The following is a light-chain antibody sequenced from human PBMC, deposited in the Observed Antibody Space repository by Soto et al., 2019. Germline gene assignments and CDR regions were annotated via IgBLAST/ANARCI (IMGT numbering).Light chain of an antibody. CDR1: QSVSSN. V-gene: IGKV3-15*01. CDR3: QQYNNWPWT. J-gene: IGKJ1*01. Sequence: IVMTQSPATLSVSPGERATLSCRASQSVSSNLAWYQQKPGQAPRLLIYGASTRATGIPARFSGSVSGTEFTLTISSLQSEDFAFYYCQQYNNWPWTFGQGTKVEIK. CDR2: GAS.